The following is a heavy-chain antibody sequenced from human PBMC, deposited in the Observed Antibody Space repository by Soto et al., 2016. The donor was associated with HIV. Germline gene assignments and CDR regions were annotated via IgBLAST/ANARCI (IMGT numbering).Heavy chain of an antibody. D-gene: IGHD3-10*01. V-gene: IGHV3-43*02. J-gene: IGHJ4*02. CDR1: GFTFDDYA. CDR3: AGGEPLDY. Sequence: EVQLVESGGGVVQPGGSLRLSCAASGFTFDDYAMHWVRQAPGKGLEWVSLISGDGGSTYYADSVKGRFTISRDNSKNSLYLQMNSLRTEDTALYYCAGGEPLDYWGQGTLVTVSS. CDR2: ISGDGGST.